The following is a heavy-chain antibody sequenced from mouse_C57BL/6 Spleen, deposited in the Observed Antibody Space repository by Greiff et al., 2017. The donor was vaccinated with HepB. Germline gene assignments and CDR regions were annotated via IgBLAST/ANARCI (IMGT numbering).Heavy chain of an antibody. V-gene: IGHV5-4*01. CDR1: GFTFSSYA. CDR2: ISDGGSYT. J-gene: IGHJ1*03. Sequence: EVQRVESGGGLVKPGGSLKLSCAASGFTFSSYAMSWVRQTPEKRLEWVATISDGGSYTYYPDNVKGRFTISRDNAKNNLYLQMSHLKSEDTAMYYCASSYYGSSHWYFDVWGTGTTVTVSS. CDR3: ASSYYGSSHWYFDV. D-gene: IGHD1-1*01.